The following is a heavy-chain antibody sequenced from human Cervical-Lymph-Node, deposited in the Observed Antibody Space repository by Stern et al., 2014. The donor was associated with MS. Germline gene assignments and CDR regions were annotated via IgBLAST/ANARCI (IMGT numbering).Heavy chain of an antibody. Sequence: MQLVQSGGGLVQPGRSLRLSCTASGLTFGDSAISWFRQAPGKGPEWVGGIRSKGNGGTPEHAASLKGRFTISRDDSKGIAYLQMNSLRNEDTAVYYCTTGPSTYFYKGMDVWGQGTTVVVSS. CDR3: TTGPSTYFYKGMDV. V-gene: IGHV3-49*03. J-gene: IGHJ6*02. CDR1: GLTFGDSA. D-gene: IGHD2-2*01. CDR2: IRSKGNGGTP.